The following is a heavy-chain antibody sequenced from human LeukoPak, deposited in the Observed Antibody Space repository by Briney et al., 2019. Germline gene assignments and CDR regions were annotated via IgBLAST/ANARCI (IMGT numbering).Heavy chain of an antibody. J-gene: IGHJ6*03. Sequence: ASVKVSCKASGYTFTGYYMHWVRQAPGQGLEWMGWINPNSGGTNYAQKFQGRVTMTRDTSISTAYMELSRLRSDDTAVYYCARANVLNYSKRPYYYYYMDVWGKGTTVTVSS. CDR2: INPNSGGT. CDR3: ARANVLNYSKRPYYYYYMDV. D-gene: IGHD1-1*01. CDR1: GYTFTGYY. V-gene: IGHV1-2*02.